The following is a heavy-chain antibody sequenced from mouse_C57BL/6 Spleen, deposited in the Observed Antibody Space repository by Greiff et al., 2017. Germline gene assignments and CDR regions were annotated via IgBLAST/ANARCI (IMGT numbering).Heavy chain of an antibody. D-gene: IGHD2-3*01. V-gene: IGHV1-81*01. J-gene: IGHJ2*01. CDR1: GYTFTSYG. CDR3: AREEMGYYIDY. CDR2: IYPRSGNT. Sequence: VKLQQSGAELARPGASVKLSCKASGYTFTSYGISWVKQRTGQGLEWIGEIYPRSGNTYYNEKFKGKATLTADKSSSTAYMELRSLTSEDSAVYFCAREEMGYYIDYWGQGTTLTVSS.